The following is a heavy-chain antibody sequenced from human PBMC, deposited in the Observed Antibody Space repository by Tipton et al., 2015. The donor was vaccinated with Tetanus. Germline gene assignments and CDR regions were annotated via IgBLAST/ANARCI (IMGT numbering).Heavy chain of an antibody. CDR2: ISAYNGNT. CDR3: ARGGPGGVIVIGWFDP. Sequence: QLVQSGAEVKKPGASVKVSCKASGYTFTSYGISRVRQAPGQGLEWMGWISAYNGNTNYAQKLQGRVTMTTDTSTSTAYRELRSLRSDGTAVYYCARGGPGGVIVIGWFDPWGQGTLVTVSS. D-gene: IGHD3-16*02. V-gene: IGHV1-18*04. J-gene: IGHJ5*02. CDR1: GYTFTSYG.